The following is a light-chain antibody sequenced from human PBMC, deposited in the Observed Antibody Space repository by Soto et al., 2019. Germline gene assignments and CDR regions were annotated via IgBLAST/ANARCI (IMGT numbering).Light chain of an antibody. Sequence: DIQMTQSPSTLSASVGDRVTITCRASHSIRSWLAWYQHKPGKAPKFLIYKASNLESGVPSRFSGSGSGTDVTLTINSLQPDDFETYYCQQYDSYPLTFGGGTNVEIK. CDR2: KAS. J-gene: IGKJ4*01. V-gene: IGKV1-5*03. CDR1: HSIRSW. CDR3: QQYDSYPLT.